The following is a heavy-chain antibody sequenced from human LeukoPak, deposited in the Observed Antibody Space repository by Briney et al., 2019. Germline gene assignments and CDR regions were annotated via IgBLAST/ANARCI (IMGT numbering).Heavy chain of an antibody. CDR2: ISDSKT. J-gene: IGHJ6*02. Sequence: ASVKVSCKASGYTFATYGISWVRQAPGQGLEWLGWISDSKTNYAQNLQGRVTMTTDTSKSTAYMELRSLVSDDTAVYYCAREKRGYRVGRNYYYYGMDVWGQGTPVTVSS. CDR1: GYTFATYG. D-gene: IGHD5-18*01. CDR3: AREKRGYRVGRNYYYYGMDV. V-gene: IGHV1-18*01.